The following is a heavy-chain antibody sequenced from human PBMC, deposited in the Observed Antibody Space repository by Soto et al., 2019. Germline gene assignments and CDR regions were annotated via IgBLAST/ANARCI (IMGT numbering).Heavy chain of an antibody. V-gene: IGHV4-59*01. CDR3: AREGKGSSSSVDY. D-gene: IGHD6-6*01. Sequence: QVQLQESGPGLVKPSETLSLTCTVSGGSISSYYWSWIRQPPGKGLEWIGYIYYSGSTNYNPSLKSRVTISVDTSKNQLSLKLSSVTAADTAVYYCAREGKGSSSSVDYWGQGTLVTVSS. CDR1: GGSISSYY. CDR2: IYYSGST. J-gene: IGHJ4*02.